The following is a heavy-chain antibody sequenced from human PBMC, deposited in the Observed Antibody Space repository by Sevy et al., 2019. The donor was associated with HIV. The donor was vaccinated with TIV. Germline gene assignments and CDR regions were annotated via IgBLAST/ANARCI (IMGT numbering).Heavy chain of an antibody. Sequence: GGSLRLSCAASGFTFDDYGMSWVRQAPGKGLEWVSGINWNGGSTGYADSVKGRFTISRDNAKNSLYLQMNSLRAEDTALYYCARDLRYWGQLGAGAFDILGQGTMVTVSS. CDR2: INWNGGST. D-gene: IGHD2-8*02. CDR1: GFTFDDYG. J-gene: IGHJ3*02. V-gene: IGHV3-20*04. CDR3: ARDLRYWGQLGAGAFDI.